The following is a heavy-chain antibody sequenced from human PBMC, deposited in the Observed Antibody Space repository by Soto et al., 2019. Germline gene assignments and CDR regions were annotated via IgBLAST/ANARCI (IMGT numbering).Heavy chain of an antibody. V-gene: IGHV4-61*01. CDR1: GGSVSSGSYY. D-gene: IGHD3-22*01. Sequence: SETLSLTCTVSGGSVSSGSYYWSWILQPPGKGLEWIGYIYYSGSTNYNPSLKSRVTISVDTSKNQFSLKLSSVTAADTAVYYCARVRRGFDTSGPVDYWGQGTLVTVSS. CDR3: ARVRRGFDTSGPVDY. J-gene: IGHJ4*02. CDR2: IYYSGST.